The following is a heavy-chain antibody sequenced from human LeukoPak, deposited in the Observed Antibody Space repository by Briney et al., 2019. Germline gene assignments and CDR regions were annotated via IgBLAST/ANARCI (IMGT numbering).Heavy chain of an antibody. J-gene: IGHJ4*02. CDR1: GGSISSGSYY. V-gene: IGHV4-61*02. Sequence: PSETLSLTCTVSGGSISSGSYYWRWIRQPAGTGLEWLGRIYTSGSTNYNPSLKSRVTISVDTSKNQFSLKLSSVTAADTAVYYCARGHMITFGGVSPGFDYWGQGTLVTVSS. D-gene: IGHD3-16*01. CDR3: ARGHMITFGGVSPGFDY. CDR2: IYTSGST.